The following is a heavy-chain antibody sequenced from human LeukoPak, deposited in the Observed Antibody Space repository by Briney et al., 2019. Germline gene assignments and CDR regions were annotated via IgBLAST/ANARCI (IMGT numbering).Heavy chain of an antibody. D-gene: IGHD4-11*01. CDR3: ARVGYSNSYDY. V-gene: IGHV1-8*03. J-gene: IGHJ4*02. Sequence: ASVKVSCKASGYTFTSYAMNWVRQAPGQGLEWVGWMNPNTGNAGYAQKFQDRVTITWDASRSTAYMDLSSLRSEDTAVYYCARVGYSNSYDYWGQGTLVTVSS. CDR2: MNPNTGNA. CDR1: GYTFTSYA.